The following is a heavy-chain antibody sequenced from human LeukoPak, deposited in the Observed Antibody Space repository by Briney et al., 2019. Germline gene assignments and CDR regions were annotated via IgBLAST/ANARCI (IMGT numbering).Heavy chain of an antibody. V-gene: IGHV4-34*01. CDR3: AKGVWAPRFDS. Sequence: SETLSLTCAVYGASFSYDYWSWIRQAPGKGLEWIGEINHSGSVTYNPSLKSRVTISAEKSKSQFSLRLTSVTAADTAVYYCAKGVWAPRFDSWGQGTLVAVSS. J-gene: IGHJ5*01. CDR1: GASFSYDY. D-gene: IGHD7-27*01. CDR2: INHSGSV.